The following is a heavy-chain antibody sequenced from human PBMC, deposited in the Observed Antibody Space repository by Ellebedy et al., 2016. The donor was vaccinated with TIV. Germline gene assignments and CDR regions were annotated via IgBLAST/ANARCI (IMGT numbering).Heavy chain of an antibody. J-gene: IGHJ4*02. CDR3: ATYNPLFLDCTDGVCYTLGY. CDR1: GYTLTELS. V-gene: IGHV1-24*01. Sequence: AASVKVSCKVSGYTLTELSMHWVRQTPGTGLEWMASFDPEHGKTMYAQNFQGRVTMTEDTSTDTAYMELSSLRSDYTVIYYCATYNPLFLDCTDGVCYTLGYWGQGTLVTVSS. D-gene: IGHD2-8*01. CDR2: FDPEHGKT.